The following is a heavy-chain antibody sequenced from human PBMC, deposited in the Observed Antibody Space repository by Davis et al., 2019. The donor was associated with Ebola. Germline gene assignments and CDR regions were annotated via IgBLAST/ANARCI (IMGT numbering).Heavy chain of an antibody. CDR3: ARSTWHNSVIIDS. D-gene: IGHD2/OR15-2a*01. Sequence: MPSETLSLTCTVSGGSISSGDYYWSWIRQPPGKGLEWIGYIYNSGNAYYNPSLKSRVTILLAMSKKQFSLKLSSVTAADTAVYYCARSTWHNSVIIDSWGQGILVSVSS. J-gene: IGHJ4*02. CDR1: GGSISSGDYY. CDR2: IYNSGNA. V-gene: IGHV4-30-4*01.